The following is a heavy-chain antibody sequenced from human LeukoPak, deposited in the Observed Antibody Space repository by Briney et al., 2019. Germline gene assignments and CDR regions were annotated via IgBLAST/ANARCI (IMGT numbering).Heavy chain of an antibody. Sequence: GGSLRLSCAASGFTLSDYSMNWVRQAPGKGLEWVSSISSSSNYIYYADSVKGRFTISRDNAKNTLYLQMNSLSAEDTALYYCARGTGYYYNSGGYYFDYWGQGTLVTVSS. V-gene: IGHV3-21*01. J-gene: IGHJ4*02. CDR2: ISSSSNYI. CDR3: ARGTGYYYNSGGYYFDY. CDR1: GFTLSDYS. D-gene: IGHD3-10*01.